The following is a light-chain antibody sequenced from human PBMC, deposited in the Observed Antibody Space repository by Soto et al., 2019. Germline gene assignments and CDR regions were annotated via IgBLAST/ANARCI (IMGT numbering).Light chain of an antibody. CDR2: GAS. CDR3: QQYGSSAPNT. CDR1: QSVSSNY. J-gene: IGKJ5*01. Sequence: EIVLTQSPDTLSLSPGEGATLSCRASQSVSSNYLAWYQQKPGQAPRLLIYGASSRATGIPDRFSGSGSGTDFTLTISRLEPEDFAMYYCQQYGSSAPNTFGQWTRLEIE. V-gene: IGKV3-20*01.